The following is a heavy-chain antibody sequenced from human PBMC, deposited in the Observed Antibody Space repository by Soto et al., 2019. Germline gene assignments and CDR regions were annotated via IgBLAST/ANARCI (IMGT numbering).Heavy chain of an antibody. V-gene: IGHV4-59*01. J-gene: IGHJ6*02. D-gene: IGHD6-6*01. CDR2: IYYSGST. Sequence: PSETLSLTCTVSGDSMNSYYWSWIRQPPGKGLEWIGHIYYSGSTNYNPSLKSRVTMSIDASKKQFSLKLSSVTAADTARYYCARDRRMRANYYYYFGLDVWGQGTTVTVSS. CDR3: ARDRRMRANYYYYFGLDV. CDR1: GDSMNSYY.